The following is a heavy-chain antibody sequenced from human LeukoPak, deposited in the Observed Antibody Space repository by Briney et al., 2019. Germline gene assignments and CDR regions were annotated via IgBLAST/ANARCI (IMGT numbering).Heavy chain of an antibody. Sequence: PSETLSLTCAVYGGSFSGYYWSWTRQPPGKGLEWIGEINHSGSTNYNPSLKSRVTISVDTSKNQFSLKLSSVTAADTAVYYCARGRGYSYAKGYFDLWGRGTLVTVSS. CDR2: INHSGST. J-gene: IGHJ2*01. CDR1: GGSFSGYY. CDR3: ARGRGYSYAKGYFDL. D-gene: IGHD5-18*01. V-gene: IGHV4-34*01.